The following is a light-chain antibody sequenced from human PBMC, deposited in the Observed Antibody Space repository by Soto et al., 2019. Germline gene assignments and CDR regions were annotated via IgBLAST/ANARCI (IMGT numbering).Light chain of an antibody. J-gene: IGLJ3*02. CDR1: SSDGGGYKF. CDR2: EVS. Sequence: QSVLTQPASVSGSPGQSITISCTGTSSDGGGYKFVSWYQQHPGKAPKLMIYEVSNRPSGVSNRFSGSKSGNTASLTISGLQAEDEADYYCSSYTTSSTRVFGGGTQLTVL. CDR3: SSYTTSSTRV. V-gene: IGLV2-14*01.